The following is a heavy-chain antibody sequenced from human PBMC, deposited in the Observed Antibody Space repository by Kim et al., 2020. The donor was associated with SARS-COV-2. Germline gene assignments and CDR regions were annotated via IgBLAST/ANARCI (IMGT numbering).Heavy chain of an antibody. CDR3: ARDPLVGAVEVDY. D-gene: IGHD1-26*01. V-gene: IGHV3-21*01. CDR1: GFTFSSYS. J-gene: IGHJ4*02. Sequence: GGSLRLSCAASGFTFSSYSMNWVRQAPGKGLEWVSSISSSSSYIYYADSVKGRFTIARDNAKNSLYLQMNSLRAEDTAVYYCARDPLVGAVEVDYWGQGTLVTVSS. CDR2: ISSSSSYI.